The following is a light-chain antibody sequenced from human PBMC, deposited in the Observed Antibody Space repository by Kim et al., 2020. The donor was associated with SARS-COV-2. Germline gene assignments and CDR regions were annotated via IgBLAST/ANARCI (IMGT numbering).Light chain of an antibody. CDR3: NFRDSSDYHV. CDR2: GKN. Sequence: SSELTQDPAVSVALGQTVRITCQGDSLRSYYASWYQQKPGQAPVLVIYGKNNRPSGIPDRFSGSSSGNTASLTITGAQAEDEADYYCNFRDSSDYHVFGG. J-gene: IGLJ2*01. CDR1: SLRSYY. V-gene: IGLV3-19*01.